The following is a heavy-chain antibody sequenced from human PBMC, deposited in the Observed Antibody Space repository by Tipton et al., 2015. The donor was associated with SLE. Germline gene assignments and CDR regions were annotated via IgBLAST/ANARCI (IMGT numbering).Heavy chain of an antibody. CDR1: GGSININSYY. V-gene: IGHV4-39*01. Sequence: TLSLTCTVSGGSININSYYWGWIRQAPGKGLEWIGIVYHTGSTHYNPSLKGRLSISVDKPKNQFSLTLSSVTAADTAVYYCARRKYGDFDYWGQGTLVTVSS. CDR2: VYHTGST. D-gene: IGHD4-17*01. CDR3: ARRKYGDFDY. J-gene: IGHJ4*02.